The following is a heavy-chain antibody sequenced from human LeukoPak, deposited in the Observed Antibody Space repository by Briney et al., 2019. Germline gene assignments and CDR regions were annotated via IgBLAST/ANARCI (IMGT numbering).Heavy chain of an antibody. CDR2: ISSSSSYI. CDR3: ANFQWLRYFAF. V-gene: IGHV3-21*01. D-gene: IGHD5-12*01. CDR1: GFTFSSYS. Sequence: GGSLRLSCAASGFTFSSYSMNWVRQAPGKGLEWVSSISSSSSYIYYADSVKGRFTISRDNAKNSLYLQMNSLRAEDTAVYYCANFQWLRYFAFWGQGTLVTVSS. J-gene: IGHJ4*02.